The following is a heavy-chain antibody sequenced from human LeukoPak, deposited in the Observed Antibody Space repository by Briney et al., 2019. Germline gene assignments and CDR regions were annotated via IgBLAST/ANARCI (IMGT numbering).Heavy chain of an antibody. CDR2: INHSGST. Sequence: SETLSLTCAVYGGSFSGYYWSWIRQPPGKGLEWIGEINHSGSTNYNPSLKSRVTISVDTSKNQFSLKLSSVTAADTAVYYCARGSYDSSGYYYGFLRRYGMDVWGQGTTVTVSS. J-gene: IGHJ6*02. CDR1: GGSFSGYY. D-gene: IGHD3-22*01. V-gene: IGHV4-34*01. CDR3: ARGSYDSSGYYYGFLRRYGMDV.